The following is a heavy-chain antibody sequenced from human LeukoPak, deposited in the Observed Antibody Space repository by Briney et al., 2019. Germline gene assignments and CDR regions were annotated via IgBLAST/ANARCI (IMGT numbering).Heavy chain of an antibody. CDR3: ARDYDYVPDF. CDR2: IDASNGNT. CDR1: GCTFTSYG. D-gene: IGHD3-16*01. V-gene: IGHV1-18*01. Sequence: GASVKVSCKASGCTFTSYGISWVRQAPGQGLEWMGWIDASNGNTNYAQKVQGRVTITTDTSTTTAYMEVRSLRFDDTAVYYCARDYDYVPDFWGQGTLVTVSS. J-gene: IGHJ4*02.